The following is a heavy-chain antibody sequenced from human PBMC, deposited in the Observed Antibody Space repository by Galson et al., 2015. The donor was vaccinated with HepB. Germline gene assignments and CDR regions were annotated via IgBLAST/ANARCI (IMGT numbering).Heavy chain of an antibody. J-gene: IGHJ4*02. D-gene: IGHD6-19*01. CDR2: ISAYNGNT. CDR3: ARFYMSSGWYWFFDY. V-gene: IGHV1-18*04. Sequence: SVKVSCKASGYTFTSYGISWVRQAPGQGLEWMGWISAYNGNTNYAQKLQGRVTMTTDTSASTAYMELRSLRSDDTAVYYCARFYMSSGWYWFFDYWGQGTLVTVSS. CDR1: GYTFTSYG.